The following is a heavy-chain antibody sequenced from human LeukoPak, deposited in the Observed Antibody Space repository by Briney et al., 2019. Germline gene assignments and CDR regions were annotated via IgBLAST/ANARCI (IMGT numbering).Heavy chain of an antibody. V-gene: IGHV1-18*01. Sequence: GASVKVSCKASGYTFTSYGISWVRQAPGQGLEWMGWISAYNGNTNYAQKLQGRVTMTRDTSISTAYMDLSRLRSDDTAMYYCARVPPYGDYLDYWGQGTLVTVSS. J-gene: IGHJ4*02. CDR2: ISAYNGNT. CDR1: GYTFTSYG. D-gene: IGHD4-17*01. CDR3: ARVPPYGDYLDY.